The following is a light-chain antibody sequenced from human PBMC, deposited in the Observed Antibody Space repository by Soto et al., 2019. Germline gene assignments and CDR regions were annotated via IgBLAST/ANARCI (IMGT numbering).Light chain of an antibody. CDR3: QKYNNWPQIT. CDR2: DAS. CDR1: QSVGSY. Sequence: PGERASLSCRASQSVGSYLAWYQQKPGQAPRLLIYDASNRATGIPARFSGSGSETDFTLTISRLQSEDFAVYYCQKYNNWPQITFGQGTRLEIK. J-gene: IGKJ5*01. V-gene: IGKV3D-15*01.